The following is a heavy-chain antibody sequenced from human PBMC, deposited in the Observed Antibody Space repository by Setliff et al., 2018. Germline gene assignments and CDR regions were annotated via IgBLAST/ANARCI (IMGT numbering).Heavy chain of an antibody. V-gene: IGHV3-7*01. Sequence: GGSLRLSCAASEFTFSSYWMSWVRQAPGNGLEWVANIKQDGSEKYYVDSVKGRFTISRDNAKNSLYLQMNSLRAEDTAVYYCARDGLDDAFDIWGQGTMVTVSS. CDR3: ARDGLDDAFDI. CDR1: EFTFSSYW. CDR2: IKQDGSEK. D-gene: IGHD2-2*03. J-gene: IGHJ3*02.